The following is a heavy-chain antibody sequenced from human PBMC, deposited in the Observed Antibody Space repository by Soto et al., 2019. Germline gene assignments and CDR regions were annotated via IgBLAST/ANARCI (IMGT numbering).Heavy chain of an antibody. CDR1: GYTFTNYY. V-gene: IGHV1-46*01. CDR2: INPRGGST. Sequence: QVQLVQSGAEVKKPGASVKVSCKASGYTFTNYYIHWVRQAPGQGLEWMAIINPRGGSTSYAQKFQGRVSMTRDTSTGTVYMELSSLRSEDTAVYYCARGHFPIGYCSGGRCNYFDYWGQGTLVTVSS. J-gene: IGHJ4*02. CDR3: ARGHFPIGYCSGGRCNYFDY. D-gene: IGHD2-15*01.